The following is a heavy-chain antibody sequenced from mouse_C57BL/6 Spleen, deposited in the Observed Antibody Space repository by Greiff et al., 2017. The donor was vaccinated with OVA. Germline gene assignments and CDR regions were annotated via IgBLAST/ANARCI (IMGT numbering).Heavy chain of an antibody. CDR1: GYTFTDYE. CDR2: IDPETGGT. CDR3: TRWTAFAY. Sequence: VQLQQSGAELVRPGASVTLSCKASGYTFTDYEMHWVKQTPVHGLEWIGAIDPETGGTAYNQKFKGKAILTADKSSSTAYMELRSLTSEDSAVYYCTRWTAFAYWGQGTLVTVSA. V-gene: IGHV1-15*01. J-gene: IGHJ3*01.